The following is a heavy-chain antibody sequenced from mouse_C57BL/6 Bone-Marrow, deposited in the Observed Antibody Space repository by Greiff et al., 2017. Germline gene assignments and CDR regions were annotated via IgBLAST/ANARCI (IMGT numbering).Heavy chain of an antibody. CDR3: ARPYDGYYVSFAY. CDR2: ISSGGSYT. V-gene: IGHV5-6*01. Sequence: EVHLVESGGDLVKPGGSLKLSCAASGFTFSSYGMSWVRQTPDKRLEWVATISSGGSYTYYPDSVKGRFTISRDNAKNTLYLQMSSLKSEDTAMYYCARPYDGYYVSFAYWGQGTLFTVSA. J-gene: IGHJ3*01. D-gene: IGHD2-3*01. CDR1: GFTFSSYG.